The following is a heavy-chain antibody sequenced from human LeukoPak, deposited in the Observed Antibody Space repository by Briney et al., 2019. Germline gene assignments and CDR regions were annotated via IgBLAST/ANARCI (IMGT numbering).Heavy chain of an antibody. V-gene: IGHV1-69*04. J-gene: IGHJ6*02. CDR1: GGTFSSSA. CDR3: ARDQGLTAPPPYGSDV. Sequence: SVKVSCKTSGGTFSSSAITWVRQAPGQGLEWMGGIIPVLNITSYAQKFQGRVTITADTSTSTVYMELSSLRSEETAVYYCARDQGLTAPPPYGSDVWGQGTTVIVSS. CDR2: IIPVLNIT. D-gene: IGHD5-18*01.